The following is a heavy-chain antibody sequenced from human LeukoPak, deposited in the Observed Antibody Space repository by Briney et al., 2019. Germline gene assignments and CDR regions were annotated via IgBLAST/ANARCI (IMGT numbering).Heavy chain of an antibody. V-gene: IGHV4-4*02. J-gene: IGHJ4*02. CDR1: GFTVFNYW. CDR3: ARDHSGNDFEGYYFDY. CDR2: INHSGST. Sequence: PGGSLRLSCAASGFTVFNYWMSWVRQPPGKGLEWIGEINHSGSTNYNPSLKSRVTISVDTSKNQFSLKLSSVTAADTAVYYCARDHSGNDFEGYYFDYWGQGTLVTVSS. D-gene: IGHD5-12*01.